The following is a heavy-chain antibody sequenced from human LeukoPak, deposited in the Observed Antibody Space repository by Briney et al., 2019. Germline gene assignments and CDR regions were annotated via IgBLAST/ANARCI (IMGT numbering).Heavy chain of an antibody. CDR3: ARADSSSPAGGWFDP. CDR2: IYYSGST. V-gene: IGHV4-30-4*01. D-gene: IGHD6-13*01. Sequence: SETLSLTCTVSGGSISSGDYYWSWIRQPPGKGLEWIGYIYYSGSTYYNPSLKSRVTISVDTSKNQFSLKLSSVTAADTAVYYCARADSSSPAGGWFDPWGQGTLVTVSS. CDR1: GGSISSGDYY. J-gene: IGHJ5*02.